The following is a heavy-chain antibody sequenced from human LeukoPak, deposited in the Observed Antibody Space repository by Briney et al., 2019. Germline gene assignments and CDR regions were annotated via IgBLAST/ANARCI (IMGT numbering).Heavy chain of an antibody. V-gene: IGHV3-33*01. CDR3: ARDQRYCSSSSCPWEPFDY. D-gene: IGHD2-2*01. CDR1: GFTFSSYV. J-gene: IGHJ4*02. Sequence: GGSLRLSCAASGFTFSSYVMHWVRQAPGKGLEWVAVIWYDGSDKYYADSVKGRFTISRDNAKNSLYLQMNSLRAEDTAVYYCARDQRYCSSSSCPWEPFDYWGQGTLVTVSS. CDR2: IWYDGSDK.